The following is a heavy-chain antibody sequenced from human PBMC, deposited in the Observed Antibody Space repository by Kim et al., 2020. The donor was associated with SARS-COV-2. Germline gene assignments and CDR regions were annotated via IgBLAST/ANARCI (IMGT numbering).Heavy chain of an antibody. Sequence: GGSLRLSCAASGFTFDDYTMHWVRQAPGKGLEWVSLISWDGGSTYYADSVKGRFTISRDNSKNSLYLQMNSLRTEDTALYYCAKDRGSTNDYGMDVWGQGTTVTVSS. CDR3: AKDRGSTNDYGMDV. CDR2: ISWDGGST. V-gene: IGHV3-43*01. CDR1: GFTFDDYT. J-gene: IGHJ6*02. D-gene: IGHD2-2*01.